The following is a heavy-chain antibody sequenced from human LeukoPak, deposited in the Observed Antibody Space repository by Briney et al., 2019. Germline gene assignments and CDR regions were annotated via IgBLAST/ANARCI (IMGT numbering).Heavy chain of an antibody. D-gene: IGHD2-2*03. CDR1: GYTFTSYG. CDR2: IIPIFGTA. J-gene: IGHJ4*02. Sequence: SVKVSCKTSGYTFTSYGISWVRQAPGQGLEWMGGIIPIFGTANYAQKFQGRVTITADESTSTAYMELSSLRSEDTAVYYCASGYCSSTSCSPLDYWGQGTLVTVSS. CDR3: ASGYCSSTSCSPLDY. V-gene: IGHV1-69*13.